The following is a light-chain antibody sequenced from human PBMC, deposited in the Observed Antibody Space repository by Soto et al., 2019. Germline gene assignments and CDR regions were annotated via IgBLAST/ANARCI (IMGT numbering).Light chain of an antibody. CDR1: QSVSSSY. J-gene: IGKJ2*01. Sequence: EIVLTQSPGTLSLSPGERATLSCRASQSVSSSYLAWYQQKPGQAPRLLIYGASGRATGIPDRFSGSGSGTDFTLTISRREPEDFAVYYCQQYGSSGYTFGQGTKLEIK. CDR2: GAS. CDR3: QQYGSSGYT. V-gene: IGKV3-20*01.